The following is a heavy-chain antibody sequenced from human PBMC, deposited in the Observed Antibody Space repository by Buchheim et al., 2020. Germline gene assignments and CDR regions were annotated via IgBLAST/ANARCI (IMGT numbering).Heavy chain of an antibody. CDR2: INPISATT. CDR3: AGGKGSTPGGGDYSYYFEF. CDR1: GYSFTSYD. J-gene: IGHJ4*02. Sequence: QVQLVQSGAEVKKPGASVKVSCKASGYSFTSYDINWVRQAAGQGLEWMGWINPISATTGYAQKFQGRVTMTKDTSISTAYMELTSLRSEDTAVYDCAGGKGSTPGGGDYSYYFEFWGQGTL. D-gene: IGHD2-21*02. V-gene: IGHV1-8*01.